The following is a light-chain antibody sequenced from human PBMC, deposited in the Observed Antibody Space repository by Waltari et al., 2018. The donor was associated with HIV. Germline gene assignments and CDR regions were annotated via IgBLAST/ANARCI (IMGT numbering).Light chain of an antibody. CDR2: RNN. V-gene: IGLV1-47*01. Sequence: SVLTPPPSASGTPGQRVPIPCSGSSSNIGSNYVYWYQQLPGTTPKLLIYRNNQRPSGVPDRSAGSKSGAATSLAIRGLRSEDEADYCCAAGDASRSAPVFGGGTKLTVL. CDR1: SSNIGSNY. J-gene: IGLJ3*02. CDR3: AAGDASRSAPV.